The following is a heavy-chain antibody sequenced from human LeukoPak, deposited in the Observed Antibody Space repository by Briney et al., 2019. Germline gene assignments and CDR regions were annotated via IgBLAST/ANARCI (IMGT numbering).Heavy chain of an antibody. CDR3: AKRGVVIRVILVGFHKEAYYFDS. D-gene: IGHD3-22*01. V-gene: IGHV3-7*03. CDR1: GFTFSSYW. Sequence: GGSLRLSCAASGFTFSSYWMSWVRQAPGKGLEWVDNIKQDGSEKYYVDSVKGRFTISRDNAKNSLYLQMNSLKAEDTAVYFCAKRGVVIRVILVGFHKEAYYFDSWGQGALVTVSS. CDR2: IKQDGSEK. J-gene: IGHJ4*02.